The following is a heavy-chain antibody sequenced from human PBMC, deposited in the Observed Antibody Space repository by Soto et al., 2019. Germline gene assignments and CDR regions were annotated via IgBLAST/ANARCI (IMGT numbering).Heavy chain of an antibody. J-gene: IGHJ4*02. CDR1: GYIFVSQA. CDR2: ISPANSYT. Sequence: QIQLVQSGPEMKKPGASVKISCKASGYIFVSQAISWVRQAPGQGLEWVAWISPANSYTHSAQKFQDRVTVTADTSTRPASLDLKSLRSDDTAEYYCVRWVTAMMGEYYFDYWGQGTLVTVST. V-gene: IGHV1-18*01. D-gene: IGHD5-18*01. CDR3: VRWVTAMMGEYYFDY.